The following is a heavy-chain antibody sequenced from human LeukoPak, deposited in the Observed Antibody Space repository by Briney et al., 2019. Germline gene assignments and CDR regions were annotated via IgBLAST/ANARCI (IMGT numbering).Heavy chain of an antibody. Sequence: SVKVSCKASGGTFSSYAISWVRQAPGQGLEWMGRIIPILGIANYAQKFQGRVTITADKSTSTAYMELSSLRSEDTAVYYCARDRDDFWSGHYGMDVWGQGTTVTVSS. D-gene: IGHD3-3*01. CDR3: ARDRDDFWSGHYGMDV. V-gene: IGHV1-69*04. J-gene: IGHJ6*02. CDR1: GGTFSSYA. CDR2: IIPILGIA.